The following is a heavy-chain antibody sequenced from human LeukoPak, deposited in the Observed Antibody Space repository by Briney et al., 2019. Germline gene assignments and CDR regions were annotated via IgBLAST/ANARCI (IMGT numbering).Heavy chain of an antibody. J-gene: IGHJ6*03. Sequence: PSETLSLTCAVYGGSFSGYYWSWIRQPPGKGLEWIGEINHSGSTNYNPSLKSRVTISVDTSKNQFSLKLSSVTAADTAVYYCASGTKRYCSSTSCFKLSYYYYYMDVWGKGTTATVSS. CDR1: GGSFSGYY. V-gene: IGHV4-34*01. CDR2: INHSGST. D-gene: IGHD2-2*01. CDR3: ASGTKRYCSSTSCFKLSYYYYYMDV.